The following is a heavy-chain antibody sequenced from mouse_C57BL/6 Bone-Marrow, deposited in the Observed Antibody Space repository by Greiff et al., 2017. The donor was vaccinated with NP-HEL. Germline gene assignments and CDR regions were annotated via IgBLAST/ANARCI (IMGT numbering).Heavy chain of an antibody. Sequence: QVQLQQPGAELVKPGASVKMSCKASGYTFTSYSITWVKQRPGQGLEWIGDIYPGSGSTNYNEKFKSKATLTVDTSSSTAYMQLSSLTSEDSAVYYCAIDSSGYVGYYAMDYWGQGTSVTVSS. CDR3: AIDSSGYVGYYAMDY. D-gene: IGHD3-2*02. V-gene: IGHV1-55*01. J-gene: IGHJ4*01. CDR1: GYTFTSYS. CDR2: IYPGSGST.